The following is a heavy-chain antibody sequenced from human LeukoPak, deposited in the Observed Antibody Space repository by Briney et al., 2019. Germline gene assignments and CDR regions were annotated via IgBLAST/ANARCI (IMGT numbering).Heavy chain of an antibody. V-gene: IGHV3-23*01. D-gene: IGHD6-13*01. J-gene: IGHJ4*02. CDR1: GLTFSSYA. CDR3: AKVKSKLAAAGYYFDY. CDR2: ISGSGGST. Sequence: GGSLRLSCAASGLTFSSYAMSWVRQAPGKGLEWVSAISGSGGSTYYADSVKGRFTISRDNSKNTLYLQMNSLRAEDTAVYYCAKVKSKLAAAGYYFDYWGQGTLVTVSS.